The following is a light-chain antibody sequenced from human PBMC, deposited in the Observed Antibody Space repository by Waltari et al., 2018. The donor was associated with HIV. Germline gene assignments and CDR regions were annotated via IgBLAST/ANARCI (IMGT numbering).Light chain of an antibody. CDR3: CSYAGSYTSL. J-gene: IGLJ2*01. Sequence: QSALTQPRSVSGSPGQSVTISCTGTSSDIGNYNYVSWYQQHPGKAPKLMIYDVNKRPSGVPDRFAGPKSGNTASLTISGLQAEDEADYYCCSYAGSYTSLFGGGTKLTVL. V-gene: IGLV2-11*01. CDR2: DVN. CDR1: SSDIGNYNY.